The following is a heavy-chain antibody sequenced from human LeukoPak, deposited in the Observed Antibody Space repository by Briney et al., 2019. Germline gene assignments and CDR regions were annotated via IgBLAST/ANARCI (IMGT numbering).Heavy chain of an antibody. CDR1: GFTFSSYA. Sequence: PGGSLRLSCAASGFTFSSYAMSWVRQAPGKGLEWVSAISGSGGSTYYADSVKGRFTISRDNSKNTLYLQMNSLRAEDTAVYYCAKDGGLLRFLEWLFGPFDYWGQGTLVTVSS. V-gene: IGHV3-23*01. CDR2: ISGSGGST. J-gene: IGHJ4*02. CDR3: AKDGGLLRFLEWLFGPFDY. D-gene: IGHD3-3*01.